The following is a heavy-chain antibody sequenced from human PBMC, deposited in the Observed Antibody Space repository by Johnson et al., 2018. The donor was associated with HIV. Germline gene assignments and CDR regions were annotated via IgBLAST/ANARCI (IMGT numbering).Heavy chain of an antibody. CDR3: ARDQSNGWNRGAFDI. Sequence: QVQLVESGGGVVRLGGSLRLSCAASGFTFSSYGMHWVRQAPGKGLEWVAVIGYDGSNKYYADSVKGRFTISRDNSKNTLYLQMNSLRAEDTAVYYCARDQSNGWNRGAFDIWGQGTVVTVSS. J-gene: IGHJ3*02. V-gene: IGHV3-30*02. CDR2: IGYDGSNK. D-gene: IGHD6-19*01. CDR1: GFTFSSYG.